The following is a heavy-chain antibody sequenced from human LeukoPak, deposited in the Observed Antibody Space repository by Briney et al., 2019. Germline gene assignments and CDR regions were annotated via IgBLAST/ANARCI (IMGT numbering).Heavy chain of an antibody. CDR2: ISSSSSYI. V-gene: IGHV3-21*01. J-gene: IGHJ4*02. Sequence: GGSLRLSCAASGFTFSSYSMNWVRQAPGKGLEWVSSISSSSSYIYYADSVKGRFTISRDNAKNSLYLQMNSLRAEDTGVYYCAREGESYPDLDYWGQGTLVTVSS. CDR1: GFTFSSYS. CDR3: AREGESYPDLDY. D-gene: IGHD3-10*01.